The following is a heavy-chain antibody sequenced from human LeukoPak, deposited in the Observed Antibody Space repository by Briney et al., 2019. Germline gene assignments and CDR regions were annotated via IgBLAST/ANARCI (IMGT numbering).Heavy chain of an antibody. D-gene: IGHD6-19*01. CDR3: ARDRDSSGWYLDY. CDR1: GFTVSSNY. Sequence: GGSLRLSCAASGFTVSSNYMSWVRQAPGKGLEWVSVIYSGGSTYYADSVKGRFTISRDNSKNTLYLQMNSLRAEDTAVYYCARDRDSSGWYLDYWGQGTLVTVSS. CDR2: IYSGGST. V-gene: IGHV3-53*01. J-gene: IGHJ4*02.